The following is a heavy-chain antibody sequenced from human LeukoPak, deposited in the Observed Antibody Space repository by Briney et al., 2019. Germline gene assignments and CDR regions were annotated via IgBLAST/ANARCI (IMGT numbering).Heavy chain of an antibody. J-gene: IGHJ6*03. CDR1: GYSINRFG. Sequence: ASVRVSCKASGYSINRFGVTWVRQAPGQGLEWIGWISSDNGIPRYADKFQGRVTLTTDTSKTTTYMELRSLTSDDSAVYFCANVAKGRFFFYYMDVWGKGTTVTVPS. CDR2: ISSDNGIP. V-gene: IGHV1-18*01. D-gene: IGHD2-15*01. CDR3: ANVAKGRFFFYYMDV.